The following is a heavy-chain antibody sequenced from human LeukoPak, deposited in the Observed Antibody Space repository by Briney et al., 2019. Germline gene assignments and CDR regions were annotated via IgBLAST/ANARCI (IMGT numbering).Heavy chain of an antibody. CDR3: ARDNEFCTGGTCRLDY. D-gene: IGHD2-15*01. V-gene: IGHV3-74*01. CDR1: GFTFSFYW. CDR2: INNDGSST. J-gene: IGHJ4*02. Sequence: GGSLRLSCASSGFTFSFYWMHWVRQAPGKGLVWVSRINNDGSSTNYAGSVKGRFTISRDNAKNTLYLQMNNLRAEDTAVYYCARDNEFCTGGTCRLDYWGQGALVTVSS.